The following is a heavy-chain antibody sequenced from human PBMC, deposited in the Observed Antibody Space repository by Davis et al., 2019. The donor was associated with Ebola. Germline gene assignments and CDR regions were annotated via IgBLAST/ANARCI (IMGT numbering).Heavy chain of an antibody. CDR2: ISSSSSYI. CDR1: GFTFSSYS. J-gene: IGHJ5*02. Sequence: GGSPRLSCAASGFTFSSYSMNWVRQAPGKGLEWVSSISSSSSYIYYADSVKGRFTISRDNAKNSLYLQMNSLRAEDTAVYYCARGPYYDFWSEDWFDPWGQGTLVTVSS. V-gene: IGHV3-21*01. D-gene: IGHD3-3*01. CDR3: ARGPYYDFWSEDWFDP.